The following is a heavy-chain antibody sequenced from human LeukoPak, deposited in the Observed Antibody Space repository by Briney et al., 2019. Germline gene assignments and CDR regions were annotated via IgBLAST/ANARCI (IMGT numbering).Heavy chain of an antibody. V-gene: IGHV3-23*01. J-gene: IGHJ4*02. CDR3: AKETGYSGYDYGDY. CDR2: ISGSGGST. CDR1: GFTFSSYD. D-gene: IGHD5-12*01. Sequence: GGSLRLSCAASGFTFSSYDMSRGGQAPGKGLEWVSGISGSGGSTYYADSVKGRFTISRDNSKNTLYLQMNSLRAEDTAVYYCAKETGYSGYDYGDYWGQGTLVTVSS.